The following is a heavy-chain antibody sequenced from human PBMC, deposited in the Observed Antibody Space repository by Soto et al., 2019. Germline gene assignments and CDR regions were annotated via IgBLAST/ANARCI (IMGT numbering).Heavy chain of an antibody. J-gene: IGHJ4*02. CDR3: ARGRAAHYYFDY. D-gene: IGHD6-13*01. CDR2: IYHSGST. V-gene: IGHV4-30-2*01. Sequence: PSETLSLTCAVSGGSIGSGGYSWSWIRRPPGKGLEWIGYIYHSGSTYYNPSLKSRVTISVDRSKNQFSLKLSSVTAADTAVYYCARGRAAHYYFDYWGQGTLVTVS. CDR1: GGSIGSGGYS.